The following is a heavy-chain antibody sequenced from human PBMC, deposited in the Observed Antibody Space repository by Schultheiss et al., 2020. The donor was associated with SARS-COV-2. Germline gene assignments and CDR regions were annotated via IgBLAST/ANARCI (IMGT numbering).Heavy chain of an antibody. Sequence: SETLSLTCTVSGGSISSYYWSWIRQPPGKGLEWIATVYNSGSTNYNPSLKSRVTISVDTSKNQFSLKLSSVTAADTAVYYCARAPPWPRFLTGYYKPKYYFDYWGQGTLVTVSS. CDR1: GGSISSYY. CDR3: ARAPPWPRFLTGYYKPKYYFDY. D-gene: IGHD3-9*01. V-gene: IGHV4-59*12. CDR2: VYNSGST. J-gene: IGHJ4*02.